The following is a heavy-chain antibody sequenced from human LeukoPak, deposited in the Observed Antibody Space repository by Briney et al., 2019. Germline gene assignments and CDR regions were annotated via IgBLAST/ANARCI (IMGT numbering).Heavy chain of an antibody. J-gene: IGHJ4*02. D-gene: IGHD3-9*01. V-gene: IGHV4-39*07. CDR1: GGSISSVNYY. CDR3: MREPLNYETLIGYYDLNNY. Sequence: PSQTLSLTCTVSGGSISSVNYYWGWIRQPPGKGLEWIGSIYYSGSTYYNPSLKSRVTISVDTSKNQFSLRLNSVTAADTAVYYCMREPLNYETLIGYYDLNNYWGQGTLVTVSS. CDR2: IYYSGST.